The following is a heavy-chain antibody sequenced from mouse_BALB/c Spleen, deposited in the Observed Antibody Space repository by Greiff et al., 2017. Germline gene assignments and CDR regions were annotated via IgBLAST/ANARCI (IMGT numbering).Heavy chain of an antibody. CDR1: GFSLSTSGMG. D-gene: IGHD2-4*01. J-gene: IGHJ3*01. CDR3: ARRARGYDYDVPFAY. V-gene: IGHV8-12*01. CDR2: IYWDDDK. Sequence: QVQLKESGPGILQPSQTLSLTCSFSGFSLSTSGMGVSWIRQPSGKGLEWLAHIYWDDDKRYNPSLKSRLTISKDTSRNQVFLKITSVDTADTATYYCARRARGYDYDVPFAYWGQGTLVTVSA.